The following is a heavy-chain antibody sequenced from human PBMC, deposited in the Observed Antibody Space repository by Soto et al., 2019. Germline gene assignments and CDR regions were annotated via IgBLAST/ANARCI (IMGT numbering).Heavy chain of an antibody. CDR3: ARAGGAGCYFSDS. CDR1: GFSFNNYW. J-gene: IGHJ5*01. Sequence: EVQLVESGGGLVQPGGSLRLSCAASGFSFNNYWMNWVRQAPGKGLEWVANIKPDGSESDYVDSVKGRFTISRDNARNSLYLQIDSLRGEDTAVYYCARAGGAGCYFSDSWGQGVLVIVSS. CDR2: IKPDGSES. D-gene: IGHD2-15*01. V-gene: IGHV3-7*01.